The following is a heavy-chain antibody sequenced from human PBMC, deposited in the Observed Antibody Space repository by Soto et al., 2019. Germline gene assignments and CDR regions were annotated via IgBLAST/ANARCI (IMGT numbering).Heavy chain of an antibody. CDR2: IWYDGSNK. J-gene: IGHJ4*02. CDR1: GFTFSSYG. Sequence: QVQLVESGGGVVQPGRSLRLSCAASGFTFSSYGMHWVRQAPGKGLEWVAVIWYDGSNKYYADSVKGRFTISRDNSKNTLYLQMNSLRAEDTAVYYCARDGADYGDIRNPLDYWGQGTLVTVSS. V-gene: IGHV3-33*01. D-gene: IGHD4-17*01. CDR3: ARDGADYGDIRNPLDY.